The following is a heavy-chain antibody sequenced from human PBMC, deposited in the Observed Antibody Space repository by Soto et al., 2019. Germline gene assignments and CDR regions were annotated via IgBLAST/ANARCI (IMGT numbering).Heavy chain of an antibody. CDR2: IWYDGSNK. J-gene: IGHJ4*02. V-gene: IGHV3-33*01. CDR3: ARDGGSSGWYVDY. D-gene: IGHD6-19*01. Sequence: GGSLRLSCAASGFTFSSYGMHWVRQAPGKGLEWVAVIWYDGSNKYYADSVKGRFTISRDNSKNTLYLQMNSLRAEDTAVYYCARDGGSSGWYVDYWGQGAQVTVSS. CDR1: GFTFSSYG.